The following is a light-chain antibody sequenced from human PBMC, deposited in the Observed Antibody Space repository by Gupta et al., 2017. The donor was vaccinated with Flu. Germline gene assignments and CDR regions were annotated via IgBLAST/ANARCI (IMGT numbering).Light chain of an antibody. J-gene: IGKJ1*01. V-gene: IGKV3-15*01. CDR1: QSVSSN. CDR2: GAS. CDR3: QQYNNWPLRT. Sequence: EIVLTQSPATLSVSPGERATLSCRASQSVSSNLAWYQQNPGQAPRLLIYGASTRATAIPARFSGSGSGTEFTLTISSLQSEDFAVYYCQQYNNWPLRTFGQGTKVEIK.